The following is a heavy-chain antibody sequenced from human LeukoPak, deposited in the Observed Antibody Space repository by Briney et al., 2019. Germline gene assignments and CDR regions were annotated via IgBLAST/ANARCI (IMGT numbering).Heavy chain of an antibody. CDR3: ARDPTRYYYDSSGYYSDY. CDR1: GYTFTSYG. D-gene: IGHD3-22*01. Sequence: ASVKVSCKASGYTFTSYGISWVRQAPGQGLEWMGWISAYNGNTNYAQKLQGRVTMTTDTSTSTAYMELRSLRSDDTAVYYCARDPTRYYYDSSGYYSDYWGQGTLVTVSS. CDR2: ISAYNGNT. V-gene: IGHV1-18*01. J-gene: IGHJ4*02.